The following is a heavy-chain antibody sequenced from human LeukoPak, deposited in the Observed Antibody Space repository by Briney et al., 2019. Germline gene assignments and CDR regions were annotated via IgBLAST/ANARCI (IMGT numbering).Heavy chain of an antibody. CDR1: GYTFTGYF. J-gene: IGHJ4*02. Sequence: ASVKASCKASGYTFTGYFVHWVRQAPGQGLEWMGWLNPNSGGTNYPQKFQGRVTMTRDTSISTAYMELSRLTSDDTALYFCARGRGATYRPRLDYWGQGTLVTVSS. CDR2: LNPNSGGT. D-gene: IGHD4/OR15-4a*01. V-gene: IGHV1-2*02. CDR3: ARGRGATYRPRLDY.